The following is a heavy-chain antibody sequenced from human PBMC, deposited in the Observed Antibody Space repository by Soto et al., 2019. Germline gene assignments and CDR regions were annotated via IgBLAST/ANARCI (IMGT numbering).Heavy chain of an antibody. CDR2: MNPDTGNT. J-gene: IGHJ4*02. Sequence: QVQLVQSGAEVKKPGASVKVSCKASGDTFTGYDINWVRQATGQGLEWMGWMNPDTGNTVYAQKFHGRGTMNRETTISTGYMELSSQRTEDTAVYYSARGEWVVTVWGQGTMVTVSS. D-gene: IGHD6-19*01. CDR1: GDTFTGYD. CDR3: ARGEWVVTV. V-gene: IGHV1-8*01.